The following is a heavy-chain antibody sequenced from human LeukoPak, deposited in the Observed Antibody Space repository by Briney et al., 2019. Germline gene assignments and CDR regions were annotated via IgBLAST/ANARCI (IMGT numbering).Heavy chain of an antibody. J-gene: IGHJ6*02. D-gene: IGHD4-11*01. CDR1: GYTFTSYY. Sequence: ASVKVSCKASGYTFTSYYMHWVRQAPGQGLEWMGIINPSGGSTSYAQKFQGRVTMIRDTSTSTVYMELSSLRSEDTAVYYCARDISPTVMRSYGMDVWGQGTTVTVSS. V-gene: IGHV1-46*01. CDR3: ARDISPTVMRSYGMDV. CDR2: INPSGGST.